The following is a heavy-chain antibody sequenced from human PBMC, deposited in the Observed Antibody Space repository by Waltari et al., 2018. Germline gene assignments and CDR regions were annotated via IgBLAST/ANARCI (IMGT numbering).Heavy chain of an antibody. CDR1: GFTFSSYE. D-gene: IGHD3-3*01. V-gene: IGHV3-48*03. CDR3: ARVADFWSGYAFDY. Sequence: EVQLVESGGGLVQPGGSLRLSCAASGFTFSSYEMNWVRQAPGKGLEWVSYISSSGSTKYYAEAVKGRFTISRDNAKNSLYLQMNSLRAEDTAVYYCARVADFWSGYAFDYWGQGTLVTVSS. J-gene: IGHJ4*02. CDR2: ISSSGSTK.